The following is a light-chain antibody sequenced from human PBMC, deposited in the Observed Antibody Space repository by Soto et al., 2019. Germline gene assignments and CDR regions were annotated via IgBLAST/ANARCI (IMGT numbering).Light chain of an antibody. CDR3: CSYAGSGTLV. V-gene: IGLV2-23*02. Sequence: QSVLTQPASVSGSPGQSITISCTGTSSDVGNYNLVSWYQQHPGKAPKVMSFEVSKRPSGVSNRFSGSKSGNTASLTISGVQAEDEADYYCCSYAGSGTLVFGGGTKLTVL. CDR2: EVS. J-gene: IGLJ3*02. CDR1: SSDVGNYNL.